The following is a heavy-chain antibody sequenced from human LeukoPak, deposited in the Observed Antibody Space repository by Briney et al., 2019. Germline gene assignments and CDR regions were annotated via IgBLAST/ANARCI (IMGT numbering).Heavy chain of an antibody. Sequence: GGSLRLSCAVSGFNFSDHYMTGIRQAPGRGLEWVSYISNRGYSKYYADSVKGRFTISRDNSNNSLYLQMNSLRAEDTAVYYCARSKRTYDFWGQGTLVTVSS. V-gene: IGHV3-11*01. J-gene: IGHJ4*02. CDR2: ISNRGYSK. CDR3: ARSKRTYDF. CDR1: GFNFSDHY.